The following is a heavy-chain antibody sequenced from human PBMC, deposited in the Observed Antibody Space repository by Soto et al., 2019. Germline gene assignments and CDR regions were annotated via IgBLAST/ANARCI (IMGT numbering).Heavy chain of an antibody. CDR2: IYWDDDK. CDR1: GFSLNTAGVG. V-gene: IGHV2-5*05. J-gene: IGHJ4*02. D-gene: IGHD4-17*01. CDR3: TREYGERFDY. Sequence: QITLKESGPTLVKPTQTLTLTCTFSGFSLNTAGVGVGWIRQPPGKALEWLGLIYWDDDKRYGPSLKNTLTITKDTSKNQVVLTLVNTGPVDTATYLCTREYGERFDYWGQGNPVSVSS.